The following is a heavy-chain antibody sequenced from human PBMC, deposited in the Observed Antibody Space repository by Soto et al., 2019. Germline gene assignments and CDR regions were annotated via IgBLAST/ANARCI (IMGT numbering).Heavy chain of an antibody. Sequence: PSETLSLTYAVYGVSFSGYYWSWIRQPPGKGLEWIGEINHSGSTNYNPSLKSRVTISADTSKNQFSLKLSSVTAADTAVYYCARLRQLVRAFDIWGQGTTVTVSS. J-gene: IGHJ3*02. CDR2: INHSGST. D-gene: IGHD6-6*01. V-gene: IGHV4-34*01. CDR1: GVSFSGYY. CDR3: ARLRQLVRAFDI.